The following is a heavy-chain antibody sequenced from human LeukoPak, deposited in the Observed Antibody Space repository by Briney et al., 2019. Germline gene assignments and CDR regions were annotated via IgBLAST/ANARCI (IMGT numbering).Heavy chain of an antibody. CDR1: GGTFSSYA. D-gene: IGHD3-9*01. CDR2: IIPTFGTA. Sequence: GASVKVSCKASGGTFSSYAISWVRQAPGQGLEWMGGIIPTFGTANYAQKFQGRVTITADESTSTAYMELSSLRSEDTAVYYCARATPYYDILTGYNGYYYMDVWGKGTTVTVSS. J-gene: IGHJ6*03. V-gene: IGHV1-69*01. CDR3: ARATPYYDILTGYNGYYYMDV.